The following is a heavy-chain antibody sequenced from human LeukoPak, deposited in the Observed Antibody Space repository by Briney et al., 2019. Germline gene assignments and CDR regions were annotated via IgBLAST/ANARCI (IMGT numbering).Heavy chain of an antibody. D-gene: IGHD2-15*01. CDR3: ARSEREVVAASDY. Sequence: GGSLRLSCAASGFTFSSYEMNWVRQAPGKGLEWVSYISSSGSTIYYAVSVKGRFTISRDNAKNSLYLQMNSLRAEGTAVYYCARSEREVVAASDYWGQGTLVTVSS. J-gene: IGHJ4*02. V-gene: IGHV3-48*03. CDR1: GFTFSSYE. CDR2: ISSSGSTI.